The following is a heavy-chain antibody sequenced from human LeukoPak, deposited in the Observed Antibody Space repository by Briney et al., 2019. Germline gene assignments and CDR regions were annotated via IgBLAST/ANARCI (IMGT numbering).Heavy chain of an antibody. D-gene: IGHD2/OR15-2a*01. V-gene: IGHV4-61*10. CDR1: GGSISSGSYY. CDR2: IYYSGST. CDR3: ARLLPHDAFDI. Sequence: PSETLSLTCTVSGGSISSGSYYWSWIRQPAGKGLEWIGYIYYSGSTNYNPSLKSRVTISVDMSKNQFSLKLSSVTAADTAVYYCARLLPHDAFDIWGQGTMVTVSS. J-gene: IGHJ3*02.